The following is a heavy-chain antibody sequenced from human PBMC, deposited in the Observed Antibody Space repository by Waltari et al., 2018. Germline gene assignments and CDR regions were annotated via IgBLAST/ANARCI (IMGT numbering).Heavy chain of an antibody. V-gene: IGHV5-51*01. CDR3: ARQEERITIFGVVLSDAFDI. Sequence: EVQLVQSGAEVKKPGESLKISCKGSGYSFTSYWIGWVRQMPGKGLEWMGIIYPGDSDTRYSPSFQGQVTISADKSISTAYLQWSSLKASDTAMYYCARQEERITIFGVVLSDAFDIWGQGTMVTVSS. CDR2: IYPGDSDT. J-gene: IGHJ3*02. D-gene: IGHD3-3*01. CDR1: GYSFTSYW.